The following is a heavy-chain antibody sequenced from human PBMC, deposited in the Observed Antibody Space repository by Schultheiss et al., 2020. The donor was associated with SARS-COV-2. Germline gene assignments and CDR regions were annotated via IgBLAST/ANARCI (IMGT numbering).Heavy chain of an antibody. D-gene: IGHD3-3*01. V-gene: IGHV3-48*02. J-gene: IGHJ4*02. CDR3: ARPYDFWSGYWALGY. CDR1: GFTFSTYS. CDR2: ISSSSSTI. Sequence: GESLKISCAASGFTFSTYSMNWVRQAPGKGLEWVSYISSSSSTIYYADSVKGRFTISRDNAKNSLYLQMNSLRDEDTAVYYCARPYDFWSGYWALGYWGQGTLVTVSS.